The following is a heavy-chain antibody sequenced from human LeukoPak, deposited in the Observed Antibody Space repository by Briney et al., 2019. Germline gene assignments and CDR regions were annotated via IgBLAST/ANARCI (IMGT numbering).Heavy chain of an antibody. CDR2: IRFDGSTE. J-gene: IGHJ1*01. V-gene: IGHV3-30*02. Sequence: PGGSLRLSCAASAFSFSSYGMHWVRQAPGKGLEWVAHIRFDGSTEDYADSVKGRFTISRDNSKNTLFLQMNSLRSEDTAVYYCAKDQCPNALFQRWGQGTLVSVPS. D-gene: IGHD2-8*01. CDR3: AKDQCPNALFQR. CDR1: AFSFSSYG.